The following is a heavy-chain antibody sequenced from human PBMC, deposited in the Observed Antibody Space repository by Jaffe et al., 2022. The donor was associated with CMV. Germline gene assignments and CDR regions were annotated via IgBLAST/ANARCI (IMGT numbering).Heavy chain of an antibody. CDR2: IYWDDNK. Sequence: QITLKESGPTLVKPTQTLTLTCTFSGFSLNPPGVGVGWVRQPPGEALEWLALIYWDDNKRYRPSLRGRLTITKDTSKPQVVLTMANMDPADTATYYCAHISRYYDSSGYYYYYYMDVWGKGTTVTVSS. CDR3: AHISRYYDSSGYYYYYYMDV. D-gene: IGHD3-22*01. CDR1: GFSLNPPGVG. V-gene: IGHV2-5*02. J-gene: IGHJ6*03.